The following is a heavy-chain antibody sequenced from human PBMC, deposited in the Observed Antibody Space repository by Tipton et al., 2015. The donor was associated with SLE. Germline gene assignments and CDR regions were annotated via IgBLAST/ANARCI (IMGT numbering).Heavy chain of an antibody. J-gene: IGHJ6*02. V-gene: IGHV4-38-2*02. CDR3: ARQRLRLLSPLDA. CDR2: MYYSGDT. Sequence: TLSLTCIVSGGSMRSPYYWGWMRQSPEKGLEWIGSMYYSGDTYYNPSLKSRVAISVDTSKNHFSLELTSVTAADTAVYYCARQRLRLLSPLDAWGQGTTVTVSS. CDR1: GGSMRSPYY. D-gene: IGHD3-10*01.